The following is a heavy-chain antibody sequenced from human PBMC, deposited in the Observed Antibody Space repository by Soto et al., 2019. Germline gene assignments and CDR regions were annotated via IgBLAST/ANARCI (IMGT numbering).Heavy chain of an antibody. J-gene: IGHJ4*02. V-gene: IGHV1-3*01. D-gene: IGHD6-13*01. CDR2: INAGNGNT. CDR3: ARVVQQLVSPFDY. Sequence: ASVKVSCKASGYTFTSYAMHWVRQAPGQRLEWMGWINAGNGNTKYSQKFQGRVTITRDTSASTAYMELSSLRSEDTAVYYCARVVQQLVSPFDYWGQGTLVTVSP. CDR1: GYTFTSYA.